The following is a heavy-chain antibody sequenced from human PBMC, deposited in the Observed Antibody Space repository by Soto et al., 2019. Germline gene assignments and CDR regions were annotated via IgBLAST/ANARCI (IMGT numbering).Heavy chain of an antibody. CDR1: GYTFTNYY. CDR3: ARVLGGIPILAY. V-gene: IGHV1-2*04. J-gene: IGHJ4*02. CDR2: INPNSGGT. D-gene: IGHD1-26*01. Sequence: QVQLEQSGAAVKKPGASVKVSCKVSGYTFTNYYLHWVRQAPGQGLEWMGWINPNSGGTSYAQKCQGWVTMTKDTHISTAYKELNRLTSDDTAIYFCARVLGGIPILAYWGQGTLVTVSS.